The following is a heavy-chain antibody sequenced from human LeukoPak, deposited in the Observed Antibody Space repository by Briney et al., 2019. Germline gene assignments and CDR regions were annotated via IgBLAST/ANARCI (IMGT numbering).Heavy chain of an antibody. CDR3: AKDESPRIAADNY. CDR2: IKSKTDGGTT. CDR1: GFTFSSYA. Sequence: GGSLRLSCAASGFTFSSYAMSWVRQAPGKGLEWVGRIKSKTDGGTTDYAAPVKDRFTISRDDPKNTVYLQMNSLRAEDTAVYYCAKDESPRIAADNYWGQGTLVTVSS. J-gene: IGHJ4*02. V-gene: IGHV3-15*01. D-gene: IGHD6-25*01.